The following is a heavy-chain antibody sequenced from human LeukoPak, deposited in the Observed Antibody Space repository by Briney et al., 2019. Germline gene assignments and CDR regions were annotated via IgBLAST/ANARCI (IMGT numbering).Heavy chain of an antibody. CDR3: AKNSARGGARDFDY. V-gene: IGHV3-30-3*02. J-gene: IGHJ4*02. Sequence: GKSLRLSCAASGFTFSGYPIHWVRQAPGKGLEWVAVISYDGSNKYYADSVKGRFTISRDNAKNSLYLQMNSLRAEDTALYYCAKNSARGGARDFDYWGQGTLVTVSS. CDR1: GFTFSGYP. D-gene: IGHD3-16*01. CDR2: ISYDGSNK.